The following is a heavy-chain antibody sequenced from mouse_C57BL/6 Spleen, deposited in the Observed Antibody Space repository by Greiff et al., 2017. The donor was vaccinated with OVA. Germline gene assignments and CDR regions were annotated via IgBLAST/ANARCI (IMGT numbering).Heavy chain of an antibody. J-gene: IGHJ4*01. CDR3: ARITAVGATDAMDY. CDR1: GFTFSSYA. V-gene: IGHV5-4*03. CDR2: ISDGGSYN. D-gene: IGHD1-1*01. Sequence: DVKLVESGGGLVKPGGSLKLSCAASGFTFSSYALSWVRQTPEKRLEWVATISDGGSYNYYPDNVQGRFTISRDNAKNNLYLQMSQLKSEDTAMYSCARITAVGATDAMDYWGQGTSVTVSS.